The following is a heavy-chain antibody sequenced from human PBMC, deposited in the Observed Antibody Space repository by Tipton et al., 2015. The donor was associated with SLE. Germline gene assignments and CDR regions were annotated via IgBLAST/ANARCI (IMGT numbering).Heavy chain of an antibody. CDR3: ARDRGSSWYEGSFDI. J-gene: IGHJ3*02. CDR2: IYTSGST. V-gene: IGHV4-61*02. Sequence: TLSLTCTVSGGSIGSGSYYWSWIRQPAGKGLEWIGLIYTSGSTNYNPSLTSRVTISVDTSNNQFSLKLSSVTAADTAVYYCARDRGSSWYEGSFDIWGQGTMVTVSS. D-gene: IGHD6-13*01. CDR1: GGSIGSGSYY.